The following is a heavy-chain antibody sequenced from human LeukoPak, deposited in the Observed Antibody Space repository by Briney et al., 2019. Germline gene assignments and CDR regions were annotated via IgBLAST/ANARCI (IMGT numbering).Heavy chain of an antibody. CDR3: AREVVGPYYFDY. Sequence: PGGSLRLSCAASGFTFDDYGMSWVRQAPGKGLEWVSGINWNGGSTGYADSVMVRFTISRDNAKNSLYLQMNSLRAEDTALYYCAREVVGPYYFDYWGQGTLVTVSS. D-gene: IGHD1-26*01. CDR1: GFTFDDYG. J-gene: IGHJ4*02. CDR2: INWNGGST. V-gene: IGHV3-20*04.